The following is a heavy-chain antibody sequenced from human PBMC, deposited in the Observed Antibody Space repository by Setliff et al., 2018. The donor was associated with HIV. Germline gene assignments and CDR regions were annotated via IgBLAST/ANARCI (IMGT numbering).Heavy chain of an antibody. D-gene: IGHD2-2*01. CDR1: GASISDYY. CDR3: ARVKGVYCSSVSCYPSWFDP. V-gene: IGHV4-59*08. J-gene: IGHJ5*02. Sequence: SETLSLTCNVSGASISDYYWSWIRQPPGKALEWIGYISYTGNIMYNPSLLGRGTISLDTSNNHLSLKLTSVTAADTAVYYCARVKGVYCSSVSCYPSWFDPWGQGALVTVSS. CDR2: ISYTGNI.